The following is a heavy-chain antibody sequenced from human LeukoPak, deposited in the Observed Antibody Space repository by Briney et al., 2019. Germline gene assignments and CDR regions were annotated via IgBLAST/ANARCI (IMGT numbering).Heavy chain of an antibody. V-gene: IGHV3-23*01. J-gene: IGHJ4*02. Sequence: TGGSLRLSCAASGFTFSSYAMSWVRQAPEKGLEGVSAISGSGGSTYYADSVKGRFTISRDNSKNTLYLQMNSLRAEDTAVYYCASETYYYDSSSEGDYWGQGTLVTVSS. D-gene: IGHD3-22*01. CDR2: ISGSGGST. CDR1: GFTFSSYA. CDR3: ASETYYYDSSSEGDY.